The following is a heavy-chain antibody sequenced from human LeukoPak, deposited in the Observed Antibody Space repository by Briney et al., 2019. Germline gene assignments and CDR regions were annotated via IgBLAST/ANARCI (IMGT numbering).Heavy chain of an antibody. CDR1: GYTFASYY. D-gene: IGHD3-22*01. Sequence: GASVKVSCKASGYTFASYYMHWVRQAPGQGLEWMGIINPSGGSTSYAQKFQGRVTMTRDTSTSTVYMELSSLRAEDTAVYYCARAYSYDSSGYVPLGYWGQGTLVTVAS. CDR3: ARAYSYDSSGYVPLGY. CDR2: INPSGGST. V-gene: IGHV1-46*01. J-gene: IGHJ4*02.